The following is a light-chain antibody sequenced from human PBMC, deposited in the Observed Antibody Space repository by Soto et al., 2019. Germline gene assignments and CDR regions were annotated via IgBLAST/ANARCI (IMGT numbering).Light chain of an antibody. CDR3: GQFVSAPPRT. CDR2: GVS. V-gene: IGKV3-20*01. J-gene: IGKJ1*01. Sequence: EIVLTQSPGTLSVSPGERATLSCRASQSVGSTFLAWYQQKPGQAPRLLIYGVSKRATGIPDRFSGSGSGRDFILDISRLAPEACAVYYCGQFVSAPPRTFGQGTRVEIK. CDR1: QSVGSTF.